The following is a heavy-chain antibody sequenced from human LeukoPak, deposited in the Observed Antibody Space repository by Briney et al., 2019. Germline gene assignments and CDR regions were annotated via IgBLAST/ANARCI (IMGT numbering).Heavy chain of an antibody. CDR1: GFTFSSYS. Sequence: PGGSLRLSCAASGFTFSSYSMNWVRQAPGKGLEWVSYISSSSSTIYYADSVKGRFTISRVNAKNSLYLQMNSLRAEDTAVYYCARVIMITFGGVIGPDDDAFDIWGQGTMVTVSS. V-gene: IGHV3-48*01. D-gene: IGHD3-16*02. J-gene: IGHJ3*02. CDR3: ARVIMITFGGVIGPDDDAFDI. CDR2: ISSSSSTI.